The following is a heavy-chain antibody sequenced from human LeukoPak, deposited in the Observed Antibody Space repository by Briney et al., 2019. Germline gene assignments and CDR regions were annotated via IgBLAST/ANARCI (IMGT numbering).Heavy chain of an antibody. CDR3: ASGTGWLINY. CDR2: IKQDGSDK. Sequence: GGSLRLSCAASGFTISNYWMNWVRQAPGKGLEWVVNIKQDGSDKRYVDSVKGRFTISRDNAKNLLYLQMDSLRAEDTAVYYCASGTGWLINYWGQGTRVTVSS. J-gene: IGHJ4*02. V-gene: IGHV3-7*05. D-gene: IGHD6-19*01. CDR1: GFTISNYW.